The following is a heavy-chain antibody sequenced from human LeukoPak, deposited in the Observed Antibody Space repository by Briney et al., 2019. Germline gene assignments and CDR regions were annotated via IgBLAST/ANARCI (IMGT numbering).Heavy chain of an antibody. CDR2: INSDGSDT. V-gene: IGHV3-74*01. CDR3: AREDYDYGDYYFDY. J-gene: IGHJ4*02. CDR1: GFTFRNYW. Sequence: GGSLRLSCAASGFTFRNYWMHWVRQAPGEGLVWVSRINSDGSDTIYAHSVKGRFTISRDNAKNTTYLQMYSLRGEDTALYFCAREDYDYGDYYFDYWGQGTLVTVSS. D-gene: IGHD4-17*01.